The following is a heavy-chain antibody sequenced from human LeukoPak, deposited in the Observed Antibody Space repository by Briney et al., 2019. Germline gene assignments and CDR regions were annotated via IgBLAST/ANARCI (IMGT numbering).Heavy chain of an antibody. CDR2: IYYSGST. D-gene: IGHD5-18*01. V-gene: IGHV4-59*08. J-gene: IGHJ4*02. CDR3: ARHLRGYSYGPFDS. Sequence: SETLSLTCTVSGGSMSSYYWSWIRQPPGKGLEWIGYIYYSGSTNYNPSLKTRGTISVDTSKNQFSLKLSSVTAADTAVYYCARHLRGYSYGPFDSWGQGALVTVSS. CDR1: GGSMSSYY.